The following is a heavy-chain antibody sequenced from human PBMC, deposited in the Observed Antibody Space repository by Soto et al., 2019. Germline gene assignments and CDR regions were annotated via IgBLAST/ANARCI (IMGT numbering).Heavy chain of an antibody. Sequence: SVKVSCKASGGTFSSYAISWVRQAPGQGLEWMGGIIPIFGTANYAQKFQGRVTITADESTSTAYMELSSLRSEDTAVYYWARVVDTAMVTPGMDVWGQGTTVTVSS. V-gene: IGHV1-69*13. J-gene: IGHJ6*02. CDR2: IIPIFGTA. CDR1: GGTFSSYA. CDR3: ARVVDTAMVTPGMDV. D-gene: IGHD5-18*01.